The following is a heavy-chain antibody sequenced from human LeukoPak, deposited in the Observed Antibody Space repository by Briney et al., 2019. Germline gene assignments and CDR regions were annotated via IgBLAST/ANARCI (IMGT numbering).Heavy chain of an antibody. J-gene: IGHJ6*02. CDR2: INPNSGGT. D-gene: IGHD2-2*02. CDR1: GYTFTGYY. CDR3: ARDLPLYCSSTSCYTGRYYYYYGMDV. V-gene: IGHV1-2*02. Sequence: ASVKVSCKASGYTFTGYYMHWVRQAPGQGLEWMGWINPNSGGTNYAQKFQGRVTMTRDTSISTAYMELSRLRSGDTAVYYCARDLPLYCSSTSCYTGRYYYYYGMDVWGQGTTVTVSS.